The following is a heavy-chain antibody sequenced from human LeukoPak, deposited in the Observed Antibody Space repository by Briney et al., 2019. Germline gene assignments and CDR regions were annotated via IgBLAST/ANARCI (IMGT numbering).Heavy chain of an antibody. J-gene: IGHJ4*02. Sequence: GGSLRLSCAASGFTFDGYAMHWVRQAPGKGLEWVSGISWNSGSIGYADSVKGRFTISRDNAKNSLYLQMNSLRAEDTALYYCAKGTRNDFWSGYTYYFDYWGQGTLVTVSS. CDR1: GFTFDGYA. CDR2: ISWNSGSI. V-gene: IGHV3-9*01. D-gene: IGHD3-3*01. CDR3: AKGTRNDFWSGYTYYFDY.